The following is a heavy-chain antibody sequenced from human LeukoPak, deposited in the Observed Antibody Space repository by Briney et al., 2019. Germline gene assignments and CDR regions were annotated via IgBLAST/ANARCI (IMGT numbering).Heavy chain of an antibody. V-gene: IGHV4-59*10. Sequence: ASETLSLTCAVYGGSFSGYYWSWIRQPAGKGLEWIGRIYTSGSTNYNPSLKSRVTVSVDTSKNQFSLKLTSVTAADTAVYYCARDFSSLVGAPGYWGQGTLVTVSS. J-gene: IGHJ4*02. CDR2: IYTSGST. CDR3: ARDFSSLVGAPGY. CDR1: GGSFSGYY. D-gene: IGHD1-26*01.